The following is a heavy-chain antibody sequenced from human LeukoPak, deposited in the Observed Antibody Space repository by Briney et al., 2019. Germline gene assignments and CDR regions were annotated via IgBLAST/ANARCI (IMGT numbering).Heavy chain of an antibody. CDR2: ITSSSSYI. V-gene: IGHV3-21*01. D-gene: IGHD3-22*01. CDR1: GFTFSSYS. Sequence: GGSLRLSCAASGFTFSSYSMNWVRQAPGKGLEWVSSITSSSSYIYYADSVKGRFTISRDNSKNTLYLQMNSLRAEDTAVYYCARSYYEYYYDSSGYYRPYFDYWGQGTLVTVSS. CDR3: ARSYYEYYYDSSGYYRPYFDY. J-gene: IGHJ4*02.